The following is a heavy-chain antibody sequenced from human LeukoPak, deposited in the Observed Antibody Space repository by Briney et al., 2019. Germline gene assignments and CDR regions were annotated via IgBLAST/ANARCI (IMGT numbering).Heavy chain of an antibody. J-gene: IGHJ4*02. V-gene: IGHV4-39*07. CDR2: IYYSGST. CDR3: AREANYYGSGSYFEGTFDY. Sequence: KPSETLSLTCTVSGGSISSSSYYWGWIRQPPGKGLEWIGSIYYSGSTYYNPSLKSRVTISVDTSKNEFSLKLTSVTAADTAVYYCAREANYYGSGSYFEGTFDYWGQGSLVTVSS. CDR1: GGSISSSSYY. D-gene: IGHD3-10*01.